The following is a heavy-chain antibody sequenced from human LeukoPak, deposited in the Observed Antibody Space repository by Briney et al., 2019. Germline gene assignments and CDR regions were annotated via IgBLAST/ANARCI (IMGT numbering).Heavy chain of an antibody. Sequence: SVKVSCKASVGTFSSYAISWVRQAPGQGLEWMGGIIPIFGTANYAQKFQGRVTITADESTSTAYMELSSLRSEDTAVYYCARGGYDLFYYYYYGRDVWGKGTTVTVSS. V-gene: IGHV1-69*13. CDR3: ARGGYDLFYYYYYGRDV. J-gene: IGHJ6*04. CDR1: VGTFSSYA. CDR2: IIPIFGTA. D-gene: IGHD5-12*01.